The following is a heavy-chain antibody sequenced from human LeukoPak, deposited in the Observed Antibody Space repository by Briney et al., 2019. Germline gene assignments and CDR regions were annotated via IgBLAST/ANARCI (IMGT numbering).Heavy chain of an antibody. CDR2: ISAYNGNT. Sequence: ASVKVSCKASGYTFTSYGISWVRQAPGQGLEWMGWISAYNGNTNYAQKLQGRVTMTTDTSTSTAYMELRSLRSDDTAVYYCARDRDIAAGGNYFDYWGQGTLVTVSS. J-gene: IGHJ4*02. CDR3: ARDRDIAAGGNYFDY. D-gene: IGHD6-13*01. V-gene: IGHV1-18*01. CDR1: GYTFTSYG.